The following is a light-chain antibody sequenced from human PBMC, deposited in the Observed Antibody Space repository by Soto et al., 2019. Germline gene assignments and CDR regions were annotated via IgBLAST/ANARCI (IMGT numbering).Light chain of an antibody. CDR1: QSVRRY. CDR2: DAS. CDR3: QQRSNWPT. V-gene: IGKV3-11*01. Sequence: EIVLTQSPATLSLSPGERATLSCRASQSVRRYLAWYQQKPGQAPRLLIYDASTRATGIPARFSGSGSETDFTLTISSLEPEDFAVYYCQQRSNWPTFGQGTK. J-gene: IGKJ1*01.